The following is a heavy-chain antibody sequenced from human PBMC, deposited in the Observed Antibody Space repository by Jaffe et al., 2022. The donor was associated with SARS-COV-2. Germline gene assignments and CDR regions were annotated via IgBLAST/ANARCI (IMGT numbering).Heavy chain of an antibody. CDR1: GFNFKIYN. CDR2: INGAGTYI. J-gene: IGHJ3*01. V-gene: IGHV3-21*01. CDR3: VRFGVVNAFDL. Sequence: EVQLVESGGGLVEPGGSLRLSCAASGFNFKIYNMNWVRQAPGKGLEWVSYINGAGTYIYYADSVRGRFSISRDNAKNSLFLQMNTLTAEDTAVYYCVRFGVVNAFDLWGHGTMVIVSS. D-gene: IGHD3-3*01.